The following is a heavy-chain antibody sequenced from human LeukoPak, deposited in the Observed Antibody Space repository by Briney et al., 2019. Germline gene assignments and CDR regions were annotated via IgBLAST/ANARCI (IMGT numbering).Heavy chain of an antibody. Sequence: GGSLRLSCAASGFTFSSHWMSWVRQAPGKGLEWVANIKKDGSEKYYVDAVKGRFTISRDNAKTSLYLQMNSLRAEDTAVYYCAKDKMSLFDIWGQGTMVTVSS. J-gene: IGHJ3*02. CDR1: GFTFSSHW. CDR3: AKDKMSLFDI. CDR2: IKKDGSEK. V-gene: IGHV3-7*01.